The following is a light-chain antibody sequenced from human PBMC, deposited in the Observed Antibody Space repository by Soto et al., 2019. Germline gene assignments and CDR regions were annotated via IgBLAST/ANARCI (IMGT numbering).Light chain of an antibody. CDR1: QSIDNY. J-gene: IGKJ1*01. Sequence: DIQRTQSPSSRSASVGDRVTITCRASQSIDNYLNWYQRKPGKAPNVLIYAAYTLQSGVPTRFSSSGSWTDFTLTISSLQPEDFATYYCQQSYRVPRTFGLGTKVEIK. CDR2: AAY. V-gene: IGKV1-39*01. CDR3: QQSYRVPRT.